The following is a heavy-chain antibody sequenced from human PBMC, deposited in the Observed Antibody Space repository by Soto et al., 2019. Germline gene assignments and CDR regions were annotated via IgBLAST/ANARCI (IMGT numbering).Heavy chain of an antibody. CDR3: ARGVYGSGNYYTGPSAFDI. Sequence: QVQLEQSGAEVKKPGSSVKISCKASGGTLSDHGVSWLRQAPGQGLEWVGGTIPVFNTAKYAPKFQGRVTIAADESTNIGYMELCSLRSDDTAFYYCARGVYGSGNYYTGPSAFDIWGQGTLVIVSS. CDR2: TIPVFNTA. V-gene: IGHV1-69*01. D-gene: IGHD3-10*01. CDR1: GGTLSDHG. J-gene: IGHJ3*02.